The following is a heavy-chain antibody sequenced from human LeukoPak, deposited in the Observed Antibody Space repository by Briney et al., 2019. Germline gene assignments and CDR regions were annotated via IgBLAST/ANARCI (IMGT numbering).Heavy chain of an antibody. J-gene: IGHJ6*02. CDR2: IWSDGSDT. CDR3: AKTAHCSGGSCPYQYYYGMDV. Sequence: GGSLRLSCAASGFTFSSSGMHWVRQAPGKGLEWVAVIWSDGSDTHYADSVKGRFTISRDNSKNTLFLQMNSLRAEDTAVFYCAKTAHCSGGSCPYQYYYGMDVWGQGTTVTVSS. V-gene: IGHV3-33*06. CDR1: GFTFSSSG. D-gene: IGHD2-15*01.